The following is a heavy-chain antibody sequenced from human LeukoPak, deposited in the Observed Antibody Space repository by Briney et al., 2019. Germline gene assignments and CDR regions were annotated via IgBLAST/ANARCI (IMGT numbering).Heavy chain of an antibody. D-gene: IGHD3-22*01. V-gene: IGHV4-34*01. J-gene: IGHJ5*02. Sequence: SETLSLTCAVYGGSFSGYYWSWIRQPPGKGLEWIGEINHSGSTNYNPSLKSRVTISVDTSKNQFSLKLSSVTAADTAVYYCARGRKYYYDSSGHSAWFDPWGQGTLVTVSS. CDR1: GGSFSGYY. CDR2: INHSGST. CDR3: ARGRKYYYDSSGHSAWFDP.